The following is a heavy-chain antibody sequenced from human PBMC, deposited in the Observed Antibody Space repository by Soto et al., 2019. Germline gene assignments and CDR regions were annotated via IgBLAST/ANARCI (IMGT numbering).Heavy chain of an antibody. Sequence: PGGSLRLSCVASGFTLSTYAMSWVRQAPGKGLEWVSGITGSGGSTYYADSVKGRFTISRDDSKNTLYLQMNSLKTDDTAMYYCTTWLLIRGQGTLVTVSS. CDR1: GFTLSTYA. D-gene: IGHD6-19*01. CDR3: TTWLLI. J-gene: IGHJ4*02. V-gene: IGHV3-23*01. CDR2: ITGSGGST.